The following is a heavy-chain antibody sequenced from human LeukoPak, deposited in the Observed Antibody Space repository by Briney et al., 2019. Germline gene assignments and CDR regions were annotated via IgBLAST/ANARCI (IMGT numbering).Heavy chain of an antibody. V-gene: IGHV6-1*01. CDR2: TYYRSKWYY. CDR3: TRSPFPFTSGWYPDYYFDS. CDR1: GDSVSSNSAA. J-gene: IGHJ4*02. Sequence: SQTLSLTCAISGDSVSSNSAAWNWIRQSPSRGLEWLGRTYYRSKWYYDYAVSVKSRVTINPDTSKNQFSLQLNSVAPEDTAVYYCTRSPFPFTSGWYPDYYFDSWGQGALVTVSS. D-gene: IGHD6-19*01.